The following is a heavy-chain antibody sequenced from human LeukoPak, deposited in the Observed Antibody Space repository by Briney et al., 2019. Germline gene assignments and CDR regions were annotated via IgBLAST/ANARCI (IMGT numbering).Heavy chain of an antibody. CDR1: GYTFTSYW. V-gene: IGHV5-51*01. J-gene: IGHJ4*02. CDR2: IYPDDSDT. CDR3: ARQGNTGIAVAE. Sequence: HGESLKISCKGSGYTFTSYWIGWVRQLPGKGLEWMGIIYPDDSDTRYSPSFQGQVTISADNSISTAYLQWSSLKASGTAMYYCARQGNTGIAVAEWGQGTLVTVSS. D-gene: IGHD6-19*01.